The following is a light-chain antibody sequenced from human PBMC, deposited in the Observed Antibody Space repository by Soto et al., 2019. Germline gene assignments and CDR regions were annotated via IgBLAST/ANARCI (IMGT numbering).Light chain of an antibody. CDR3: SSKTSSSSPLV. CDR1: TSDVGAYNY. V-gene: IGLV2-14*01. J-gene: IGLJ1*01. CDR2: EVS. Sequence: QSALTQPASVSGSPGQSITISCTGSTSDVGAYNYVSWYKHHPGQAPQLMIYEVSNRPSGVSNRFSGSKSGNTASLTISGRHADDEGDYYCSSKTSSSSPLVFGTGTKLTAL.